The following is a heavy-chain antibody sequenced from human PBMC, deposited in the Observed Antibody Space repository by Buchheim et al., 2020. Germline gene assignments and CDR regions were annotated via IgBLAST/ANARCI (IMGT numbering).Heavy chain of an antibody. Sequence: QVQLVESGGGVVQPGRSLRLSCAASGFTFSSYGMHWVRQAPGKGLEWVAVISYDGSNKYYADSVKGRFTISRDNSKKTLYLQMNSLRAEDTAVYYCAKDQDYYDSSGYYVFDYWGQGTL. CDR1: GFTFSSYG. CDR3: AKDQDYYDSSGYYVFDY. D-gene: IGHD3-22*01. V-gene: IGHV3-30*18. J-gene: IGHJ4*02. CDR2: ISYDGSNK.